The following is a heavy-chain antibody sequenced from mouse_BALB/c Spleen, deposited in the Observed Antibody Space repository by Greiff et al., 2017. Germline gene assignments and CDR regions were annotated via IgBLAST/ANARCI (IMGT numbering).Heavy chain of an antibody. D-gene: IGHD1-2*01. J-gene: IGHJ3*01. CDR1: GFTFSDYY. CDR2: ISDGGSYT. CDR3: ARGLLRLRGGFAY. V-gene: IGHV5-4*02. Sequence: EVQGVESGGGLVKPGGSLKLSCAASGFTFSDYYMYWVRQTPEKRLEWVATISDGGSYTYYPDSVKGRFTISRDNAKNNLYLQMSSLKSEDTAMYYCARGLLRLRGGFAYWGQGTLVTVSA.